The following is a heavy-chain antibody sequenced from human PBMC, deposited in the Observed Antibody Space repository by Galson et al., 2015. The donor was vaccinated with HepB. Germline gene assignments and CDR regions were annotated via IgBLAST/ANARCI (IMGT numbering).Heavy chain of an antibody. CDR3: ARDLGTSRRAYDI. Sequence: SLRLSCAVSGFTFSSYALHWVRQAPGKGLEYLSAISSSGHSTHYIDSVKGRFTISRDDAKNSLYLQMSSLRAEDTALYYCARDLGTSRRAYDIWGQGTLVTVSS. CDR2: ISSSGHST. J-gene: IGHJ3*02. D-gene: IGHD1-1*01. V-gene: IGHV3-64*04. CDR1: GFTFSSYA.